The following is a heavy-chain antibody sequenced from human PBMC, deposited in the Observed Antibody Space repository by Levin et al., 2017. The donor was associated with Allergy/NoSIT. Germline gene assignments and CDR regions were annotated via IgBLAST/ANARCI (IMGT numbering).Heavy chain of an antibody. CDR3: ASKSSSSYYFDS. V-gene: IGHV3-53*01. J-gene: IGHJ4*02. CDR1: GFTVSGNL. CDR2: IYTGDST. D-gene: IGHD6-13*01. Sequence: PGGSLRLSCAASGFTVSGNLMSWVRQAPGKGLEWVSIIYTGDSTYYADSVKGRFTTSRDNSKNTLYLQMNTLRAEDTAIYYCASKSSSSYYFDSWGQGTLVTVSS.